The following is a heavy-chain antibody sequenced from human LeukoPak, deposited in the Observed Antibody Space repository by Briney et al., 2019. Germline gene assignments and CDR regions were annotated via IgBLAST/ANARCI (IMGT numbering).Heavy chain of an antibody. V-gene: IGHV1-46*01. D-gene: IGHD5-18*01. CDR1: GYTFTSYY. Sequence: ASVKVSCKASGYTFTSYYMHWVRQAPGQGLEWMGIINPSGGSTSYAQKFQGRVTMTRDTSTSTVYMELSSLRSEDTAVYYCARALTEGYSYGSQDYYYYGMDVWGQGTTVTVSS. CDR3: ARALTEGYSYGSQDYYYYGMDV. J-gene: IGHJ6*02. CDR2: INPSGGST.